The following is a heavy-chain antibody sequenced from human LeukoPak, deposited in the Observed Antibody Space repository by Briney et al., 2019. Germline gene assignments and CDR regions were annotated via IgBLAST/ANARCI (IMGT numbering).Heavy chain of an antibody. CDR2: IYYTGST. Sequence: PSETLSLTCTVSGGSISNNNYYWGWIRQPPGKGPEWIGSIYYTGSTYYNPSLKSRVTISVDTSKNQFSLKLSSVTAADTAVYYCARSYYYDSSPFDYWGQGTLVTVSS. D-gene: IGHD3-22*01. J-gene: IGHJ4*02. CDR1: GGSISNNNYY. CDR3: ARSYYYDSSPFDY. V-gene: IGHV4-39*01.